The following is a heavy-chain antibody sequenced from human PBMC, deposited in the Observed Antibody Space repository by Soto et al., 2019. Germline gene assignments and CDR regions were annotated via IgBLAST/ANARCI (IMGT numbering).Heavy chain of an antibody. CDR2: INPNSGGT. CDR3: ARDYYDSSGYYVFYYYYGMDV. D-gene: IGHD3-22*01. Sequence: ASVKVSCKASGYTFTGYYMHWVRQAPGQGLDWMGWINPNSGGTNYAQKFQGRVTMTRDTSISTAYMELSRLRSDDTAVYYCARDYYDSSGYYVFYYYYGMDVWGQGTTVTVSS. V-gene: IGHV1-2*02. CDR1: GYTFTGYY. J-gene: IGHJ6*02.